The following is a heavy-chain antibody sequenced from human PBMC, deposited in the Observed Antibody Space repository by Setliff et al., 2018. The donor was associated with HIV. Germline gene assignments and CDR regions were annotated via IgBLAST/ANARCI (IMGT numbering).Heavy chain of an antibody. V-gene: IGHV1-8*02. CDR3: ATHQGFLGSGIHWFDP. D-gene: IGHD3-10*01. CDR2: MNPNSGNT. J-gene: IGHJ5*02. Sequence: ASVKVSCKASGYTFVSYDINWVRQAPGQGPEWMGWMNPNSGNTAYAQKFQGRLTMTRDTSKTTSYMELRSLTSEDTAIYYCATHQGFLGSGIHWFDPWGQGTLVTVSS. CDR1: GYTFVSYD.